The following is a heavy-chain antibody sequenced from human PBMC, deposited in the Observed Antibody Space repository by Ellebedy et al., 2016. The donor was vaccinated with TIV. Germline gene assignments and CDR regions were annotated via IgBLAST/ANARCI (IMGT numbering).Heavy chain of an antibody. Sequence: MPSETLSLTCSVSGGSISSGGYYWSWIRQHPGNGLEWIGHIYYSGKSYYNPSLKSRVSISVDMSKSQFSLNLSSVTAADTAVYYCVGRLSGDYVGYWGQGILVTVSS. D-gene: IGHD4-17*01. V-gene: IGHV4-31*03. CDR3: VGRLSGDYVGY. CDR2: IYYSGKS. CDR1: GGSISSGGYY. J-gene: IGHJ4*02.